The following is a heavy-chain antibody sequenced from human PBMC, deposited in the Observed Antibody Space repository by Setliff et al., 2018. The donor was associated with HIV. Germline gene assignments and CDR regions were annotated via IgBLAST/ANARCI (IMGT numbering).Heavy chain of an antibody. Sequence: SETLSLTCTVSGASISSYYWSWIRQPPGKGLEWIGYIYYSGSTNYNPSLKSRVTISLDTSKKHFSLDLYSVTAADTAVYYCARDHNSGTLHAFDLWGQGTKVTVSS. V-gene: IGHV4-59*13. CDR1: GASISSYY. CDR2: IYYSGST. D-gene: IGHD1-26*01. CDR3: ARDHNSGTLHAFDL. J-gene: IGHJ3*01.